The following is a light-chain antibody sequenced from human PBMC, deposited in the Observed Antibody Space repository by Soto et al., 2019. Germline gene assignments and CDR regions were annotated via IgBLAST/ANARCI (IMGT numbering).Light chain of an antibody. J-gene: IGLJ2*01. CDR1: SSNVGNNY. CDR3: GTWDSSLSAGV. CDR2: DNN. V-gene: IGLV1-51*01. Sequence: QSVLTQPPSVSAAPGQKVTISCSGSSSNVGNNYLSWCQQLPGTAPKLLMYDNNKRPSAIADRFSASKSGTSATLGITGLQTGDEDDYYCGTWDSSLSAGVFGGGTKLTVL.